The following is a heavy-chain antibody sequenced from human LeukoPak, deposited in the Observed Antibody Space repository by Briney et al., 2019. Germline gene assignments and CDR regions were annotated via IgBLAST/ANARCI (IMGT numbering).Heavy chain of an antibody. V-gene: IGHV3-64*01. D-gene: IGHD3-9*01. CDR2: ISIDGGST. Sequence: GGSLRLSCAASGFTFRSYAMHWVRQAPGKGLEYVSGISIDGGSTRYANSVKGRFTISRDNSKNTLYLQMGSLRAEDMAVYYCARDSESEDYDILTGSYYFDHWGQGTLVTVSS. J-gene: IGHJ4*02. CDR1: GFTFRSYA. CDR3: ARDSESEDYDILTGSYYFDH.